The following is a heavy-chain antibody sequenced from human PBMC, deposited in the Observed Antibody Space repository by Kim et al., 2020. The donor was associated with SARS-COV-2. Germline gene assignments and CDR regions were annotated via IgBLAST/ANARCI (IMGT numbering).Heavy chain of an antibody. Sequence: YAQKFQGRVTMTRNTSISTAYMELSSLRSEDTAVYYCARGGRGGGFAFDIWGQGTMVTVSS. V-gene: IGHV1-8*01. CDR3: ARGGRGGGFAFDI. D-gene: IGHD3-16*01. J-gene: IGHJ3*02.